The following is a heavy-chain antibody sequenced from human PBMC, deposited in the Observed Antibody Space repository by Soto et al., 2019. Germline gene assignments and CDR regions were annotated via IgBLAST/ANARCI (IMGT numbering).Heavy chain of an antibody. CDR1: GFTFSNYA. CDR3: TRAKVRALGGFDY. V-gene: IGHV3-30-3*01. D-gene: IGHD3-10*01. CDR2: ISYHGNDK. Sequence: QVQMVESGGGVVQPGRSMRLSCAASGFTFSNYAMHWVRQAPGKGLEWVAVISYHGNDKYYADSVKGRFTISRDNSKDTLYLQMSSLRAEDTAVYYCTRAKVRALGGFDYRGQGTLVTVSS. J-gene: IGHJ4*02.